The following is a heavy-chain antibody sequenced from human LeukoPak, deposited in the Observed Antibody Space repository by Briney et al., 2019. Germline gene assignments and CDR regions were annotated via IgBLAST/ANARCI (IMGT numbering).Heavy chain of an antibody. V-gene: IGHV1-69*04. D-gene: IGHD1-20*01. J-gene: IGHJ4*02. CDR1: GGTFSSYA. CDR3: ARDDNWNDPG. Sequence: SVKVSCKASGGTFSSYAISWVRQAPGQGLEWMGRIIPILGIANYAQKFQGRVTITADKSTSTAYMELSSLRSEDTTVYYCARDDNWNDPGWGQGTLVTVSS. CDR2: IIPILGIA.